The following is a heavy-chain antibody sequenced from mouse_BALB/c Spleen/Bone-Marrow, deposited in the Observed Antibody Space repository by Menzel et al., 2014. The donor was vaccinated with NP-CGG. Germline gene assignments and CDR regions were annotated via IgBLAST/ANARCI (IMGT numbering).Heavy chain of an antibody. CDR3: ARGYEPPYAMDY. Sequence: ESGPGLVKPSQSLSLTCSVTGYSITSGYYWNWIRQFPGNKLEWMGYISYDGSNNYNPSLKNRISITRGTSKNQFFLKLNSVTTEDTATYYCARGYEPPYAMDYWGQGTSVTVSS. J-gene: IGHJ4*01. CDR2: ISYDGSN. V-gene: IGHV3-6*02. D-gene: IGHD2-2*01. CDR1: GYSITSGYY.